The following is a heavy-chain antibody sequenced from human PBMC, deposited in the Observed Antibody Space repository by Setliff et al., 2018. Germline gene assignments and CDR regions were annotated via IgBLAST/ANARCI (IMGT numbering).Heavy chain of an antibody. V-gene: IGHV1-18*01. D-gene: IGHD5-12*01. CDR3: VRGPGPSVVVAIPFDH. CDR2: MSPVYGIA. J-gene: IGHJ4*02. Sequence: GASVKVSCKTSGYAFITFGMSWVRQAPGQGLEWMGWMSPVYGIANYARKFQGRVTLTADPSTTTAYLELASLRDDDTAVYYCVRGPGPSVVVAIPFDHWGQGSLVTVSS. CDR1: GYAFITFG.